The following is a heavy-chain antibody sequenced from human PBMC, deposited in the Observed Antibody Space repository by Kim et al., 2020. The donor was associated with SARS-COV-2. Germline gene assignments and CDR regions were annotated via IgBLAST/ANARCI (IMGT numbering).Heavy chain of an antibody. CDR3: AREESSSWGDAFDI. CDR2: ISSSGSTI. J-gene: IGHJ3*02. V-gene: IGHV3-11*01. CDR1: GFTFSDYY. Sequence: GGSLRLSCAASGFTFSDYYMSWIRQAPGKGLEWVSYISSSGSTIYYADSVKGRFTISRDNAKNSLYLQMNSLRAEDTAVYYCAREESSSWGDAFDIWGQGTMVTVSS. D-gene: IGHD6-13*01.